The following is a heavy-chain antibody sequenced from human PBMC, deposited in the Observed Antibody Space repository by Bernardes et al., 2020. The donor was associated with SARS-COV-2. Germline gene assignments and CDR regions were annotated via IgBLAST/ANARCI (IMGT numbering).Heavy chain of an antibody. CDR2: ISGSGGDT. V-gene: IGHV3-23*01. CDR3: AKDGWYFHD. D-gene: IGHD6-19*01. J-gene: IGHJ4*02. CDR1: GFAFSIES. Sequence: GRSLRLSCAASGFAFSIESMTWVRQGPGKGLEWVATISGSGGDTYYADSVKGRFTISRDNSKTTLYLQLNSLRVDDTAIYFCAKDGWYFHDWGQGTLVTVSS.